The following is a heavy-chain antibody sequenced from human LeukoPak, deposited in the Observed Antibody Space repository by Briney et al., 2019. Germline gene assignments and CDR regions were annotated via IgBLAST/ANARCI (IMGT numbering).Heavy chain of an antibody. CDR3: TTELNYDSPLSLARPMDV. D-gene: IGHD3-3*01. CDR2: ISGSGGST. Sequence: GGTLRLSCAVSGFSFNKYGMVWVRQAPGKGLEWVAGISGSGGSTYYADSVRGRFTISRDNSKNTLYLQMNSLRAEDTAVYYCTTELNYDSPLSLARPMDVWGKGTTVTVSS. V-gene: IGHV3-23*01. J-gene: IGHJ6*03. CDR1: GFSFNKYG.